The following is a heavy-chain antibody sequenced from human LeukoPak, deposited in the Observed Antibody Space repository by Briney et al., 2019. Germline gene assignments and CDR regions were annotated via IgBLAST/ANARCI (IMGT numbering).Heavy chain of an antibody. J-gene: IGHJ5*02. D-gene: IGHD4-17*01. CDR3: ARCGDYLEYNWFDP. V-gene: IGHV3-23*01. CDR1: GFTFSSYA. CDR2: ISGSGGST. Sequence: GGSLRLSCAASGFTFSSYAMSWVRQAPGKGLEWVSAISGSGGSTYYADSVKGRFTISRDNSKNTLYLQMNSLRAEDTAVYYCARCGDYLEYNWFDPWGQGTLVTVSS.